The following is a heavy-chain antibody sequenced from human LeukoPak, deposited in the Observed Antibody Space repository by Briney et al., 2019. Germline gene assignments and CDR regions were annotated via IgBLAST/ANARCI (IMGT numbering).Heavy chain of an antibody. V-gene: IGHV3-11*01. Sequence: GGSLRLSCAVSGFTFSDYYMSWIRQAPGKGLERVSYISSSGSTIYYADSVKGRFTISRDNAKNSLYLQMNSLRAEDTAVYYCARGYYGSGSYYPAAFDIWGQGTMVTVSS. CDR2: ISSSGSTI. CDR1: GFTFSDYY. D-gene: IGHD3-10*01. J-gene: IGHJ3*02. CDR3: ARGYYGSGSYYPAAFDI.